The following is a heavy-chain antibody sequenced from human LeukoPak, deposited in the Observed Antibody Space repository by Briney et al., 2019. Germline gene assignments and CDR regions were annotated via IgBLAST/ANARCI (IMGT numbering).Heavy chain of an antibody. CDR1: GGTFSSYA. D-gene: IGHD6-13*01. V-gene: IGHV1-69*13. CDR3: ARVAGYSSSWYVFSWFDP. J-gene: IGHJ5*02. Sequence: ASVKVSCKASGGTFSSYAISWVRQAPGQGLEWMGGIIPIFGTANYAQKFQGRVTITADESTSTAYMELSSLRSDDTAVYYCARVAGYSSSWYVFSWFDPWGQGTLVTVSS. CDR2: IIPIFGTA.